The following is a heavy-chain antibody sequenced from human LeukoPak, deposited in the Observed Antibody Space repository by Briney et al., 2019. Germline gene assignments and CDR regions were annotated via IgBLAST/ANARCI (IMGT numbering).Heavy chain of an antibody. Sequence: GGSLRLSCAASGFTFSSYSMNWVRQAPGKGLEWVSSISSSNSYIYYADSVKGRFTISRDNAKNSLYLQMNSLRAEDTAVYYCARVGGVGATTNDYWGQGTLVTVSS. CDR3: ARVGGVGATTNDY. CDR2: ISSSNSYI. V-gene: IGHV3-21*01. D-gene: IGHD1-26*01. CDR1: GFTFSSYS. J-gene: IGHJ4*02.